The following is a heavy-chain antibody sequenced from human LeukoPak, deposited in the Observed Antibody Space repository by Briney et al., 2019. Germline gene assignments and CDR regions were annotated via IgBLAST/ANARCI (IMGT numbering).Heavy chain of an antibody. Sequence: GGSLRLSRSPSGFTFGRDEMNSVRQPPGKGLECVSYIIISGSTIYYADSVTGRFTIAKDHAKNLLYLQMNSQRAQDPAVLYCAGRTPTVGPDAFDIWGQGKMVTVSS. J-gene: IGHJ3*02. CDR2: IIISGSTI. CDR1: GFTFGRDE. CDR3: AGRTPTVGPDAFDI. D-gene: IGHD1-26*01. V-gene: IGHV3-48*03.